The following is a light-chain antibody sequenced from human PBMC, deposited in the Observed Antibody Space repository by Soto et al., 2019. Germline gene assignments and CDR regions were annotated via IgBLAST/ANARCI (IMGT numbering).Light chain of an antibody. CDR1: SSNIGSNT. CDR3: AARADSLNGYV. V-gene: IGLV1-44*01. Sequence: QSVLTQPPSASGTPGQSVTISCSGSSSNIGSNTVNWYQQLPGTAPKLLIHANNQRPSGVPDRFSGSKSGTSASLAISWLQSEEADYYCAARADSLNGYVFGNG. CDR2: ANN. J-gene: IGLJ1*01.